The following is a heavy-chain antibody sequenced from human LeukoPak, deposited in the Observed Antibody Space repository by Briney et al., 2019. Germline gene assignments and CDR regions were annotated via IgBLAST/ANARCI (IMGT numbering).Heavy chain of an antibody. J-gene: IGHJ6*03. Sequence: SETLSLTCTVSGGSIDTVAFYWGWVRQPPEKGLEWIGTIYDSENEFHNPSLNTRFTISADTSKNQFSLKLNSATAADTAIYYCAGQISDYYYYYMDVWGEGITVTVSS. CDR3: AGQISDYYYYYMDV. CDR1: GGSIDTVAFY. D-gene: IGHD2/OR15-2a*01. CDR2: IYDSENE. V-gene: IGHV4-39*01.